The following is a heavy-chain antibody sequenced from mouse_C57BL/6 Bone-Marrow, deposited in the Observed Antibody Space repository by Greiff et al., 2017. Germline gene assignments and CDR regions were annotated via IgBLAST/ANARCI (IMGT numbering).Heavy chain of an antibody. CDR1: GYTFTSYW. Sequence: QVQLQQPGAELVMPGASVKLSCKASGYTFTSYWMHWVKQRPGQGLEWIGEIDPSDSYTNYNQKFKGKSTLTVDKSSSTAYMQLSSLTSEDSAVYYRARGPHWYFDVWGTGTTVTVSS. J-gene: IGHJ1*03. V-gene: IGHV1-69*01. CDR3: ARGPHWYFDV. CDR2: IDPSDSYT.